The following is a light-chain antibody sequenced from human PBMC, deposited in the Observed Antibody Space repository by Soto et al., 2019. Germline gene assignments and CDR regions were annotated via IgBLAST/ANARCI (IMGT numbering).Light chain of an antibody. J-gene: IGLJ1*01. CDR2: EDN. CDR1: SGSIASNY. V-gene: IGLV6-57*01. Sequence: NFMLTQPHSVSESPGKTVTISCTRSSGSIASNYVQWYQQRPGSSPTTVIYEDNQRPSGVPDRFSGSIDSSSNSASLTISGLKTEDEADYYCQSYDSSNPFGPGTKLTVL. CDR3: QSYDSSNP.